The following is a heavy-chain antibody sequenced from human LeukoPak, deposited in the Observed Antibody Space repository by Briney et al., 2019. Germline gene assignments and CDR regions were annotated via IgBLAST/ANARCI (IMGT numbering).Heavy chain of an antibody. CDR3: AADQGGSGSYIGYLAELVG. D-gene: IGHD1-26*01. Sequence: SVKVSCKASGFTCTSSAVQWVRQARGQRLEWIGWIVVGSGNTNYAQKFQERVTITRDMSTSTAYMELSSLRSEDTAGYYCAADQGGSGSYIGYLAELVGWGQGTLVTVSS. CDR1: GFTCTSSA. CDR2: IVVGSGNT. J-gene: IGHJ4*02. V-gene: IGHV1-58*01.